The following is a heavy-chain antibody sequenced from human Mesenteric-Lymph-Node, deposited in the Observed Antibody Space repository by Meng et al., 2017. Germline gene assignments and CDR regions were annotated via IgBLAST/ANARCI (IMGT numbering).Heavy chain of an antibody. D-gene: IGHD3-10*01. CDR2: INHSGST. J-gene: IGHJ4*02. CDR3: ARGPYGSGSYWFDY. Sequence: SETLSLTCAVYGGSFSGYYWSWIRQPPGKGLEWIGEINHSGSTNYNPSLKSRVTISVDTSKNQFSLKLSSVTAADTAVYYCARGPYGSGSYWFDYWGQGNLVNGAS. V-gene: IGHV4-34*01. CDR1: GGSFSGYY.